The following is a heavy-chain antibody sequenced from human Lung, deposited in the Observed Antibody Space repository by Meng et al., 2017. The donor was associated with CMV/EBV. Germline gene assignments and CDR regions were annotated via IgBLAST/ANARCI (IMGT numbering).Heavy chain of an antibody. CDR2: TYYRSKWYN. V-gene: IGHV6-1*01. CDR1: GDIVSSNSAA. D-gene: IGHD3-22*01. J-gene: IGHJ4*02. Sequence: SXTXSLXXAISGDIVSSNSAAWNWIRQSPSRGLEWLGRTYYRSKWYNDYAVSVKSRITINPDTSKNQFSLQLNSVTPEDTAVYYCARGHYDSSGYPIDYWXQGTXVTVSS. CDR3: ARGHYDSSGYPIDY.